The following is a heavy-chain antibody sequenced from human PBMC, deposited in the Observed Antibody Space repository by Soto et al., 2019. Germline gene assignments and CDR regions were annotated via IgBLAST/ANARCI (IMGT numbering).Heavy chain of an antibody. CDR3: ARSLVVVTALDY. V-gene: IGHV1-3*01. J-gene: IGHJ4*02. CDR1: GDTVTSYA. CDR2: INAGNGNT. Sequence: GASVKVSFKASGDTVTSYAMHWVLQAPGQRLEWMGWINAGNGNTKYSQKFQGRVTITRDTSASTAYMELSSLRSEDTAVYYCARSLVVVTALDYWGQGTLVTVSS. D-gene: IGHD2-21*02.